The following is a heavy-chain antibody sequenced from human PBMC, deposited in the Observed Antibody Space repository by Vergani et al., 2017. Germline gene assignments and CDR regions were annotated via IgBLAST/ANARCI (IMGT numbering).Heavy chain of an antibody. CDR2: IVVASGNT. V-gene: IGHV1-58*01. D-gene: IGHD3-22*01. J-gene: IGHJ4*02. CDR3: AALFLYYESSGWGGQGD. CDR1: GFTFTSSA. Sequence: HMQLVQSGPEVKKPGTSVKVSCKPSGFTFTSSAVQWVRQARGQRLEWIGWIVVASGNTNYAQKFQERVPITRDMSTSTAYMELSSLRSEDTAVYYCAALFLYYESSGWGGQGDWGQGTLVTVSS.